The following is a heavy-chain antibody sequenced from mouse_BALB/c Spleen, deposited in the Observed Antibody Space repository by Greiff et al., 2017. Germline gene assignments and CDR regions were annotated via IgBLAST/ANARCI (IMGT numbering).Heavy chain of an antibody. J-gene: IGHJ1*01. V-gene: IGHV5-6-3*01. CDR2: INSNGGST. Sequence: EVMLVESGGGLVQPGGSLKLSCAASGFTFSSYGMSWVRQTPDKRLELVATINSNGGSTYYPDSVKGRFTISRDNAKNTLYLQMSSLKSEDTAMYYCASLYYGSSSWYFDVWGAGTTVTVSS. CDR3: ASLYYGSSSWYFDV. CDR1: GFTFSSYG. D-gene: IGHD1-1*01.